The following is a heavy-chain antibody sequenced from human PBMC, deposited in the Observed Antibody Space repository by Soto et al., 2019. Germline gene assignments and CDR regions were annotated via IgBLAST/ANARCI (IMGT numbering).Heavy chain of an antibody. CDR1: GGSISSGGYY. D-gene: IGHD2-2*02. Sequence: SETLSLTCTVSGGSISSGGYYWSWIRQHPGKGLEWIGYIYYSGSTYYNPSLKSRVTISVDTSKNQFSLKLSSVTAADTAVYYCARTFLGYCSSTSCYTLSFFGSWFDPWGQGTLVTVSS. CDR3: ARTFLGYCSSTSCYTLSFFGSWFDP. J-gene: IGHJ5*02. CDR2: IYYSGST. V-gene: IGHV4-31*03.